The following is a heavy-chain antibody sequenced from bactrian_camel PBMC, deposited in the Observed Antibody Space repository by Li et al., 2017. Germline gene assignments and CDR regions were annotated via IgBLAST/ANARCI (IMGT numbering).Heavy chain of an antibody. V-gene: IGHV3S26*01. CDR3: AAYYGGISYRLSLNSARYGV. CDR1: EDILESYC. CDR2: IDSDGSIA. J-gene: IGHJ4*01. Sequence: VQLVESGGGSVQIGGSLRLACVVPEDILESYCMNRWRQAPGKEREGVAVIDSDGSIAYGDSTKGRFTISKDNAKNTLYLQMNSLKPQDTAIYYCAAYYGGISYRLSLNSARYGVWGQGTQVTVS. D-gene: IGHD2*01.